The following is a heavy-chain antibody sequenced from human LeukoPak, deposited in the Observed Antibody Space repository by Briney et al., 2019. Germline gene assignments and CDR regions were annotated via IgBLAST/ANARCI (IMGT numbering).Heavy chain of an antibody. Sequence: ASVKVSCKASGYTFTSYGISWVRQAPGQGLEWMGWISAYNGNTNYAQKLQGRVTMTTDTSTSTAYMELRSLRSDDTAVYYCAGTATQLGYCSSTSCLHFDYWGQGTLVTVSS. CDR2: ISAYNGNT. CDR1: GYTFTSYG. CDR3: AGTATQLGYCSSTSCLHFDY. V-gene: IGHV1-18*01. D-gene: IGHD2-2*01. J-gene: IGHJ4*02.